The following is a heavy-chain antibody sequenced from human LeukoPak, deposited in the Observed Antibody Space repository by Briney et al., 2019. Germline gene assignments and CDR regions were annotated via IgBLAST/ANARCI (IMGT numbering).Heavy chain of an antibody. Sequence: SETLSLTCAVSGDSIRTRFYYLGWIRQSPGTGLEWIGCDSYTGSTHYNPSLRCRVTVSVDTSKNQFSLKLSSVTAADTAVYYCARLGDSSGDHPYAFDIWGQGTMVTVSS. CDR2: DSYTGST. CDR1: GDSIRTRFYY. J-gene: IGHJ3*02. CDR3: ARLGDSSGDHPYAFDI. D-gene: IGHD3-22*01. V-gene: IGHV4-39*01.